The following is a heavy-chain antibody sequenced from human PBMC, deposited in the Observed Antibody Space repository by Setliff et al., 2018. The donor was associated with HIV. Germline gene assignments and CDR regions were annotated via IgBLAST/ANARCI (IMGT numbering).Heavy chain of an antibody. V-gene: IGHV1-2*06. CDR1: GYTFTGYY. J-gene: IGHJ3*02. CDR3: ARGTRVGANDAFDI. D-gene: IGHD1-26*01. Sequence: ASVKVSCKASGYTFTGYYMHWVRQAPGQGLEWMGRINPNSGGTNYARKFQGRVTMTRDTSITTAYMELSRLRSDDTAVYYCARGTRVGANDAFDIWGQGTMFTVSS. CDR2: INPNSGGT.